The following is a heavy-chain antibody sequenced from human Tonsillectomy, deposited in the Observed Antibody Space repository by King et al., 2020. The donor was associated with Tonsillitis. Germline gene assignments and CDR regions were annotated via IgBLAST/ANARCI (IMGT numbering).Heavy chain of an antibody. CDR2: VFYSGST. V-gene: IGHV4-59*01. CDR1: GGSISDYY. D-gene: IGHD3-10*01. Sequence: VQLQESGPGLVKPSETLSLICTVSGGSISDYYWSWIRQPPEKGLEWIGYVFYSGSTTYNPSLKSRVTISVDTSKNQFSLNLSSVTAADTAVYFCARDRVYYALDVWGQGTTVTVSS. CDR3: ARDRVYYALDV. J-gene: IGHJ6*02.